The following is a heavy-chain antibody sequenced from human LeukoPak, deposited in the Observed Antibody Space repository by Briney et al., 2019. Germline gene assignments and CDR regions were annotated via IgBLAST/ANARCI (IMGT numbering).Heavy chain of an antibody. CDR3: ARETARYYYDSSGYPDY. Sequence: GGSLRLSCAASGFTFDDYGMSWVRQAPGKGLEWVSGINWNGGSTGYADSVKGRFTISRDNAKNSLYLQMNSLRAEDTALYYCARETARYYYDSSGYPDYWGQGTLATVSS. J-gene: IGHJ4*02. CDR2: INWNGGST. D-gene: IGHD3-22*01. V-gene: IGHV3-20*04. CDR1: GFTFDDYG.